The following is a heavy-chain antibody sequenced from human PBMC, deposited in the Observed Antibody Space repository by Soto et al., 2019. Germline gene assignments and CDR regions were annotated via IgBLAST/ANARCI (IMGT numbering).Heavy chain of an antibody. CDR1: GDSVSSNSAA. V-gene: IGHV6-1*01. J-gene: IGHJ6*02. D-gene: IGHD3-9*01. CDR3: ARARRDYDILTGYYWDYYYYGMDV. CDR2: TYYRSKWYN. Sequence: SQTLSLTCAISGDSVSSNSAAWNWIRQSPSRGLEWLGRTYYRSKWYNDYAVSVKSRITINPDTSKNQFSLQLNSVTPEDTAVYYCARARRDYDILTGYYWDYYYYGMDVWGQGPTVTVSS.